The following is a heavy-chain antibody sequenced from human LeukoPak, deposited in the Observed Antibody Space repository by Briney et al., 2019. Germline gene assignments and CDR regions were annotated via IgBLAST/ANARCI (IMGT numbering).Heavy chain of an antibody. CDR1: GFTFYDFA. CDR2: INWNSGSI. Sequence: GGSLRLSCATSGFTFYDFAMHWVRQAPGKGPEWVSGINWNSGSIGYADLVKGRFTISRDNAKKSVYLQMNSLRADDTALYYCANVKYWGQGTLVTVSS. CDR3: ANVKY. V-gene: IGHV3-9*01. J-gene: IGHJ4*02.